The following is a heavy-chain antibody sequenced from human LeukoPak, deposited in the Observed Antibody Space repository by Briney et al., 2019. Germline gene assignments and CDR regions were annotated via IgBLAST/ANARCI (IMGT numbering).Heavy chain of an antibody. Sequence: GGSLRLSCAASGFTFSSYWMHWVRQAPGKGLVWVSRINSDGSSTSYADSVKGRFTISRDNAKNTLYLQMNSLRAEDTAVYYCARDDGAIDYYYDSSGYPKNAEYFQHWGQGTLVTVSS. D-gene: IGHD3-22*01. J-gene: IGHJ1*01. V-gene: IGHV3-74*01. CDR2: INSDGSST. CDR1: GFTFSSYW. CDR3: ARDDGAIDYYYDSSGYPKNAEYFQH.